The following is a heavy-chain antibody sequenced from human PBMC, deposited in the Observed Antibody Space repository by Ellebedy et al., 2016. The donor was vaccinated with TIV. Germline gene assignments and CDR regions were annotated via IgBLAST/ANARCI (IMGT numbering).Heavy chain of an antibody. Sequence: ASVKVSXXASGYTFINYYMHWVRRAPGQGLEWMGTINPKSGATSYAQKLQGRVTMTRDTSTSTIYMQLSTLKSEDTALYYCSRGSPLVGATSSGPGDYWGQGTLVTVSS. V-gene: IGHV1-46*03. J-gene: IGHJ4*02. CDR3: SRGSPLVGATSSGPGDY. D-gene: IGHD1-26*01. CDR2: INPKSGAT. CDR1: GYTFINYY.